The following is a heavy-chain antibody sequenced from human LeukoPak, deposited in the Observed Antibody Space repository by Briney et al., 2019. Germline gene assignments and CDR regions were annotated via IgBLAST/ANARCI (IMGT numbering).Heavy chain of an antibody. Sequence: GRSLRLSCAASGFTFSSYAMHWVRQAPGKGLEWVAVISYDGSNKYYADSVKGRFTISRDNSKNTLYLQMNSLRAEDTAVYYCARARLYCGGECYGTPFQHWGQGTLVTVSS. V-gene: IGHV3-30-3*01. CDR2: ISYDGSNK. CDR1: GFTFSSYA. CDR3: ARARLYCGGECYGTPFQH. J-gene: IGHJ1*01. D-gene: IGHD2-21*01.